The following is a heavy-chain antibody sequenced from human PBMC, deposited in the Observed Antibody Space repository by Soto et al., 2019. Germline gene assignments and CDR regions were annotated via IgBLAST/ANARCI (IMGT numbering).Heavy chain of an antibody. Sequence: QVQLVQSGAEVKKPGASVKVSCKASGYTFTSYAMHWVRQAPGQRLEWMGWINAGNGNTKYSQKFQGRVTITRDTSASTAYMELSSLRSEDTAVYYCASSSGSGSYYNVGYYGMDVWRQGTTVTVSS. CDR1: GYTFTSYA. CDR3: ASSSGSGSYYNVGYYGMDV. D-gene: IGHD3-10*01. V-gene: IGHV1-3*01. CDR2: INAGNGNT. J-gene: IGHJ6*02.